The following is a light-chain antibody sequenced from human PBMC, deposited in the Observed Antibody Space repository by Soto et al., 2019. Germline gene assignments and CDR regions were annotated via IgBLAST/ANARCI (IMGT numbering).Light chain of an antibody. V-gene: IGKV1-39*01. J-gene: IGKJ1*01. Sequence: DIQMTQSPSSVSASVGDRVTITCRASQNILKYLNWYQQKPGKAPNLLISAASNLQSGVPSRFSGSGSGTDFTLTISILQPEDFATYYWQHSYTPPPWTFGQGTKVEIK. CDR2: AAS. CDR3: QHSYTPPPWT. CDR1: QNILKY.